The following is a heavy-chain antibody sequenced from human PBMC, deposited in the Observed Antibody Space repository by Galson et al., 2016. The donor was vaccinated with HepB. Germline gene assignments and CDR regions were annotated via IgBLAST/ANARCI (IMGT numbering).Heavy chain of an antibody. CDR2: IMPEAGYT. CDR3: ARDGHKWDFDY. V-gene: IGHV1-46*01. Sequence: SVKVSCKASGYRFTTFYVHWVRQAPGQGLEWIGRIMPEAGYTIYAQKFQGRVTITRDTSTSTVYMDLRSLMSADTGVYYCARDGHKWDFDYWGQGSLVTVSS. D-gene: IGHD1-26*01. J-gene: IGHJ4*02. CDR1: GYRFTTFY.